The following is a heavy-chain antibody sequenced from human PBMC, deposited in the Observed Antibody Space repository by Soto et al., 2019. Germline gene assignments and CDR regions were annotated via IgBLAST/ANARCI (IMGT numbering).Heavy chain of an antibody. Sequence: GGSLRLSCAASGFTFSSYGMHWVRQAPGKGLEWVAVISYDGSNKYYADSVKGRFTISRDNSKNTLYLQMNSLRAEDTAVYYCAKDFSGNNFDWLLYYVGYYMDVWGKGTTVTVSS. CDR1: GFTFSSYG. D-gene: IGHD3-9*01. CDR3: AKDFSGNNFDWLLYYVGYYMDV. J-gene: IGHJ6*03. CDR2: ISYDGSNK. V-gene: IGHV3-30*18.